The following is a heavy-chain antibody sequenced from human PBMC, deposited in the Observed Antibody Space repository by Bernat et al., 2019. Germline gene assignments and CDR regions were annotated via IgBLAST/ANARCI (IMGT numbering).Heavy chain of an antibody. CDR3: ARDGDHYYGSGSYLN. J-gene: IGHJ4*02. D-gene: IGHD3-10*01. Sequence: EVQLVESGGGLVKPGGSLRLSCAASGFTFSSYSMNWVRQAPGKRLEWVSSISSSSSYIYYVDSVKGRFTISRDNAKNSLYLQMNSLRAEDTAVYYCARDGDHYYGSGSYLNWGQGTLVTVSS. CDR2: ISSSSSYI. V-gene: IGHV3-21*01. CDR1: GFTFSSYS.